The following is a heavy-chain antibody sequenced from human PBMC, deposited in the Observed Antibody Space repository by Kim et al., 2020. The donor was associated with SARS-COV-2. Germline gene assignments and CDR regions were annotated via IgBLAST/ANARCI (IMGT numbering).Heavy chain of an antibody. CDR3: ARGGDYADY. CDR2: GGT. J-gene: IGHJ4*02. V-gene: IGHV1-2*04. D-gene: IGHD4-17*01. Sequence: GGTNYAQKFQGWVTMTRDTSISTAYMELSRLRSDDTAVYYCARGGDYADYWGQGTLVTVSS.